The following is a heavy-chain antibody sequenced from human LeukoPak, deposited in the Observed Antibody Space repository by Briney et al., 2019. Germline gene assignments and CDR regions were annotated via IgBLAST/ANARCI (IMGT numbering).Heavy chain of an antibody. CDR1: GGSFSGYY. CDR2: INHSGST. D-gene: IGHD3-10*02. Sequence: PSETLSLTCAVYGGSFSGYYWSWIRQPPGKGLEWIGEINHSGSTNYNPSLKSRVTISVDTSKNQFSLKLSSVTAAGTAVYYCAGVFGDFNYWGQGTLVTVSS. J-gene: IGHJ4*02. CDR3: AGVFGDFNY. V-gene: IGHV4-34*01.